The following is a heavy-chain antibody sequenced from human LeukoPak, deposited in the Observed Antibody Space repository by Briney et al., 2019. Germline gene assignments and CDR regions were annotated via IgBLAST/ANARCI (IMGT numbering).Heavy chain of an antibody. CDR3: ARDRHSSSWDVFDI. J-gene: IGHJ3*02. D-gene: IGHD6-13*01. Sequence: GGSLRLSCVASGFTFSSYAMHWVRQAPGKGLEWVAVISYDGSNKYYADSVKGRFIISRDNSKNTLYLQMNSLRAEDTAAYYCARDRHSSSWDVFDIWGQGTMVTVSS. CDR2: ISYDGSNK. CDR1: GFTFSSYA. V-gene: IGHV3-30*04.